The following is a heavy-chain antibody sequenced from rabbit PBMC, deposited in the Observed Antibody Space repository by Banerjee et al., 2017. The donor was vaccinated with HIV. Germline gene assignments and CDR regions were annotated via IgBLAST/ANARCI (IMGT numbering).Heavy chain of an antibody. CDR3: ARSGYIGSSIAYAYAHLDL. CDR1: GFSLRSSYW. V-gene: IGHV1S45*01. J-gene: IGHJ6*01. D-gene: IGHD6-1*01. Sequence: QEQLEESGGDLVKPEGSLTLTCTDSGFSLRSSYWLCWVRQAPGKGLEWSACIYAGSGGSTYYASWAKGRFTISKTSSTTVTLQMTSLTAADTATYFCARSGYIGSSIAYAYAHLDLWGPGTLVTVS. CDR2: IYAGSGGST.